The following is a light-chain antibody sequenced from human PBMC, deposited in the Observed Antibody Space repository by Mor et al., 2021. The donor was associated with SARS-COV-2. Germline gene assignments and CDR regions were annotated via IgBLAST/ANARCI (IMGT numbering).Light chain of an antibody. CDR3: SSYTSTITYV. CDR2: EVS. Sequence: VSGSPGQSITISCTGTSSDVGGCNCVSWYQHHPGKAPKLMIYEVSNRPSGVSNRFSGSKSGNTASLTISGLQAEDEADYYCSSYTSTITYVFGT. J-gene: IGLJ1*01. CDR1: SSDVGGCNC. V-gene: IGLV2-14*01.